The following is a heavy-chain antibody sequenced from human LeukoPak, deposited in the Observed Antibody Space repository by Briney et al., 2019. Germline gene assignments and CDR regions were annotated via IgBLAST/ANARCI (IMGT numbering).Heavy chain of an antibody. CDR2: FYDGGST. V-gene: IGHV4-38-2*02. CDR1: GYSIINGFH. D-gene: IGHD4-17*01. CDR3: ARDFGNDYGDYIDAFDI. J-gene: IGHJ3*02. Sequence: SEPLSLTCAVSGYSIINGFHWGWIRQPPGKGLEWIGSFYDGGSTYYNPSLRSRVTISVDTSKNQFSLNLSSVTAADTAAYYCARDFGNDYGDYIDAFDIWGQGTVVTVSS.